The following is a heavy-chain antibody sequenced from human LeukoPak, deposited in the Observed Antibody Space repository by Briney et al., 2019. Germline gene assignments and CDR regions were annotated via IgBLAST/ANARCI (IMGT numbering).Heavy chain of an antibody. Sequence: QTGGSLRLSCAASGFTFSSFAMSWVRQAPGKGLEGLEWVSAISDGGGSTDYADSVKGRFTISRDNFKNTLSLQMNSLRAEDTALYYCARHYGTGSSNAYFDYWGQGTLVTVSS. CDR2: ISDGGGST. D-gene: IGHD3-10*01. CDR3: ARHYGTGSSNAYFDY. V-gene: IGHV3-23*01. J-gene: IGHJ4*02. CDR1: GFTFSSFA.